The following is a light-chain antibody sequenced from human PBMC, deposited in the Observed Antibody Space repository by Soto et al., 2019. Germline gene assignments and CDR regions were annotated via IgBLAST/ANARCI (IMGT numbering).Light chain of an antibody. CDR3: QQYCSSPLT. Sequence: EIVLTQSPGTRSLSPGERATLSCRASQSVTSTYLAWYQQKPGQAPRLLIYGASNRATGIPDRFTGSGSGTDFTLTISRLEPEEFAVYYCQQYCSSPLTCGGGTKVEIK. J-gene: IGKJ4*01. CDR1: QSVTSTY. V-gene: IGKV3-20*01. CDR2: GAS.